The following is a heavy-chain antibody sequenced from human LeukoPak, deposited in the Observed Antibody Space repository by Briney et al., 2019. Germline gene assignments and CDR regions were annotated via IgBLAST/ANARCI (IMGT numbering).Heavy chain of an antibody. CDR1: GYTFTSYY. D-gene: IGHD6-19*01. CDR2: INPSGGST. CDR3: ARSQGLAVAGTRKVLGY. J-gene: IGHJ4*02. Sequence: ASVKGFCKASGYTFTSYYMHWVRQAPGQGLEWMGIINPSGGSTSYAQKFQGRVTMTRDTSTSTVYMELSSLRSEDTAVYYCARSQGLAVAGTRKVLGYWGQGTLVTVSS. V-gene: IGHV1-46*01.